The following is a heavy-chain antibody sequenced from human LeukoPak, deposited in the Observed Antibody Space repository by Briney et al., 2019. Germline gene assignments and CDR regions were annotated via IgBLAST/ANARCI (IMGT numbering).Heavy chain of an antibody. Sequence: ASVKVSCKASGYTFTSYAITWVRQAPGQGLEWMGWISAYNGKTKFAQNLQGRVTMTTDTSTTTAYMELGSLRSDDTAVYFCARFPYYYYYMDVWGKGTTVTVSS. CDR3: ARFPYYYYYMDV. CDR1: GYTFTSYA. V-gene: IGHV1-18*01. J-gene: IGHJ6*03. CDR2: ISAYNGKT.